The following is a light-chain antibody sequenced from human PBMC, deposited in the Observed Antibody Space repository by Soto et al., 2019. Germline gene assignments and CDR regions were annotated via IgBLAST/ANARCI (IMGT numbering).Light chain of an antibody. J-gene: IGKJ1*01. CDR2: KAS. CDR3: QHYKP. Sequence: DIQMTQSPSTLSASVGDRVTITCRASQSISSWLAWYQQKPGKAPKHLIYKASSLESGVPSRFSGRGTGRELTLTISSLQPDDFSSYCCQHYKPFGRGTKVEIK. V-gene: IGKV1-5*03. CDR1: QSISSW.